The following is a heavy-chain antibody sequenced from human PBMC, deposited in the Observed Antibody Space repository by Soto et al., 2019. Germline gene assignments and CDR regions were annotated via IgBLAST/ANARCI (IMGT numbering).Heavy chain of an antibody. J-gene: IGHJ4*02. CDR2: INGGGTVA. CDR3: AKDFNWHYYFDY. Sequence: HPGGSLRLSCAASGFTFSSYAMSWVRQAPGKGLEWVSAINGGGTVAYYADSVKGRFTISRDHSKNTLYLQMNSLRADDTAVYYCAKDFNWHYYFDYWGQGSLVIVSS. V-gene: IGHV3-23*01. CDR1: GFTFSSYA. D-gene: IGHD1-7*01.